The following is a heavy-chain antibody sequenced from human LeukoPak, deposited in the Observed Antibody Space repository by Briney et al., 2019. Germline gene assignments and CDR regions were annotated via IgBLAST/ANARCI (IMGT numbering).Heavy chain of an antibody. CDR3: ATLAAPY. J-gene: IGHJ4*02. Sequence: PSETLSFTCAVYGGSFSGYYWSWIRQPPGKGLEWIGEINHSGSTNYNPSLKSRVTISVDTSKNQFSLKLSSVTAADTAVYYCATLAAPYWGQGTLVTVSS. CDR2: INHSGST. CDR1: GGSFSGYY. V-gene: IGHV4-34*01. D-gene: IGHD6-13*01.